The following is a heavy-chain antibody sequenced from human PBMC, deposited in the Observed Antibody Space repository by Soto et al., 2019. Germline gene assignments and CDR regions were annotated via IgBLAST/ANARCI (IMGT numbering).Heavy chain of an antibody. J-gene: IGHJ5*01. D-gene: IGHD3-9*01. CDR3: ARVRFRLRYFDWFRMELNWFDP. CDR2: INAGNGNT. V-gene: IGHV1-3*01. Sequence: ASVKVSCKASGYTFTSYAMHWVRQAPGQRLEWMGWINAGNGNTKYSQKFQGRVTITRDTSASTAYMELSSLRSEDTAVYYGARVRFRLRYFDWFRMELNWFDPWGRGSLVTVSS. CDR1: GYTFTSYA.